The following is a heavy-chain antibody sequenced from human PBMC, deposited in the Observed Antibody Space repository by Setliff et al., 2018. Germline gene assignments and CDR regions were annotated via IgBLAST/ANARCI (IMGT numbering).Heavy chain of an antibody. CDR2: ISSSSGLI. J-gene: IGHJ4*02. D-gene: IGHD6-19*01. CDR1: EFTFQNYA. V-gene: IGHV3-48*01. CDR3: ARSAVAVPGQFYFDN. Sequence: GGSLRLSCIVSEFTFQNYAMNWVRQAPGKGLEWVSYISSSSGLIYYADSVKGRFTISRDEAKNSLYLQMNSLRTEDTAVYYCARSAVAVPGQFYFDNWGQGTQVTVSS.